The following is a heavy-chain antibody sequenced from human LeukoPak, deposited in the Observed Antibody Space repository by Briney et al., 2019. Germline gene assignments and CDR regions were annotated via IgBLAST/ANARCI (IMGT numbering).Heavy chain of an antibody. CDR2: ISSSSSYI. V-gene: IGHV3-21*01. Sequence: GGSLRLSCAASGFTFSSYSMNWVRQAPGKGLEWVSSISSSSSYIYYADSVKGRFTISRDNAKNSLYLQMNSLRAEDTAVYYCAGDSHRYYYDSSGYYGPLWGQGTLVTVSS. J-gene: IGHJ4*02. CDR3: AGDSHRYYYDSSGYYGPL. CDR1: GFTFSSYS. D-gene: IGHD3-22*01.